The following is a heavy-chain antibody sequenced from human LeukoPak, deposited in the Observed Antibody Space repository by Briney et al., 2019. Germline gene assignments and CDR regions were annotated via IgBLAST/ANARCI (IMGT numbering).Heavy chain of an antibody. D-gene: IGHD6-6*01. V-gene: IGHV3-49*03. Sequence: GGSLRLSCTASGFTFGDYTMSWFRQAPGKGLEWVTFFRSKAYGGTTEYAASVKGRFTISRDDSKRITYLQMNSLKTEDTAVYYCTRAPGRGSSSYYFDYWGQGTPVTVSS. CDR3: TRAPGRGSSSYYFDY. J-gene: IGHJ4*02. CDR1: GFTFGDYT. CDR2: FRSKAYGGTT.